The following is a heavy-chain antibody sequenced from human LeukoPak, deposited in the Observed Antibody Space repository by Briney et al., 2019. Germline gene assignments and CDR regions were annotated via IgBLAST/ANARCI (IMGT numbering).Heavy chain of an antibody. D-gene: IGHD4-17*01. CDR2: MYYSGST. CDR3: ATTVTTRYYFDY. Sequence: TSETVSLTCTVSGGSISTSRHYWGWIRQPPGKGLEWIGNMYYSGSTYYNPSLKSRVTISVDTYKSRFSLKLSSVTAADTAVYYCATTVTTRYYFDYWGQGNLVTVSP. CDR1: GGSISTSRHY. V-gene: IGHV4-39*01. J-gene: IGHJ4*02.